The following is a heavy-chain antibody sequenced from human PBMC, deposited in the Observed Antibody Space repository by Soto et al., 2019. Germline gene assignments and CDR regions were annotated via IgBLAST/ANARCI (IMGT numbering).Heavy chain of an antibody. J-gene: IGHJ4*02. CDR3: AKFGSSSWSPHYYFDY. D-gene: IGHD2-2*01. Sequence: EVQVLESGGGLVQPGGSLRLSCAASGFTFYNYAMGWVRQAPGKGLEWVSAITGSGSDTYYVDSVKGRFTISRDNSENTLYLQMNSLTAEDTAIYYCAKFGSSSWSPHYYFDYWGQGTLVTVSS. CDR2: ITGSGSDT. V-gene: IGHV3-23*01. CDR1: GFTFYNYA.